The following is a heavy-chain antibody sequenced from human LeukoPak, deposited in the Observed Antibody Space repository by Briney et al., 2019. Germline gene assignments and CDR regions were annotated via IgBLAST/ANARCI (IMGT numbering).Heavy chain of an antibody. CDR2: IWYDGTEK. D-gene: IGHD2-2*01. V-gene: IGHV3-33*01. Sequence: PGRSLRLSCAASGFTFSSHGMHWVRQAPGRGLEWVADIWYDGTEKYYVDSVKGRLSISRDDAKNMVYLQMNSLRSDDMSVYYCAREGCRTRCPTCGYFDHWGQGTLVTVSS. J-gene: IGHJ4*02. CDR1: GFTFSSHG. CDR3: AREGCRTRCPTCGYFDH.